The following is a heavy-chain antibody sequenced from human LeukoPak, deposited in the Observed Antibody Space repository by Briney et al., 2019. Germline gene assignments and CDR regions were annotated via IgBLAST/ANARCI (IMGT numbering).Heavy chain of an antibody. CDR2: ISSYNGNT. CDR1: HYTFSDYA. Sequence: ASVEVSCKASHYTFSDYAITWVRQAPGQGLEWMGWISSYNGNTNRMYAQKFQGRVTMTTDTSTSTAYMELRSLRKEDTAMYFCARVPRPYYYDGSGPFDYWGQGTQVTVSS. CDR3: ARVPRPYYYDGSGPFDY. V-gene: IGHV1-18*04. J-gene: IGHJ4*02. D-gene: IGHD3-22*01.